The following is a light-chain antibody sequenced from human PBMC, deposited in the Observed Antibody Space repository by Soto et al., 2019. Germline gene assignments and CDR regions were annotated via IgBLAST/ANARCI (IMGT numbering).Light chain of an antibody. CDR2: EVI. V-gene: IGLV2-11*01. J-gene: IGLJ2*01. CDR1: SSDVGDYHY. Sequence: QSVLTQPRSVSGSPGQSVTISCTGTSSDVGDYHYVSWYQHHPGKAPKLMIYEVIKRPSGVPDRFSGSESGNTASLTISGLQAEDEADYYCCSYAGSFTWVFGGGTKLTFL. CDR3: CSYAGSFTWV.